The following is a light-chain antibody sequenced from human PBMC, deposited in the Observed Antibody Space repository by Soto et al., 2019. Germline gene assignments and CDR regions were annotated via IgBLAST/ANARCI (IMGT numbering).Light chain of an antibody. Sequence: CPATLCASIVDTVTSSCLASQNIGRWLAWYQQKPGKPPKLLIYRASSLESGVPSRFSGSVSGTEFTLTITSLQPDDFATYYCPPYGSSSPTLRPGT. CDR3: PPYGSSSPT. CDR1: QNIGRW. J-gene: IGKJ1*01. V-gene: IGKV1-5*03. CDR2: RAS.